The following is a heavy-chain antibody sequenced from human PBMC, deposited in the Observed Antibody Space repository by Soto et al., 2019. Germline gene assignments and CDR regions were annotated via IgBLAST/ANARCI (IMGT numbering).Heavy chain of an antibody. CDR1: GDLTSRSNYY. V-gene: IGHV4-39*01. D-gene: IGHD3-16*01. Sequence: SEERSVRWTGSGDLTSRSNYYVGRIRQPQGMGLEGIGNIFYSGSTFYSPSLKTRVTISVDTSKNHFTLNLTSVSASDTAVYYCARQPWGSHRYLITVGRFDTWGQGTMVT. CDR3: ARQPWGSHRYLITVGRFDT. CDR2: IFYSGST. J-gene: IGHJ3*02.